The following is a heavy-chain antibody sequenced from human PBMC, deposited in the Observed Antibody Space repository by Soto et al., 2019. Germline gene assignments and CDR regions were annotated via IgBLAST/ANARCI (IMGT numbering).Heavy chain of an antibody. CDR2: ISSSGSTI. V-gene: IGHV3-11*01. D-gene: IGHD2-2*01. CDR1: GFTFSDYY. CDR3: ARDCSSTSCYEGSGYFDY. Sequence: PGGSLRLSCAASGFTFSDYYMSWIRQAPGKGLEWVSYISSSGSTIYYADSVKGRFTTSRDNAKNSLYLQMNSLRAEDTAVYYCARDCSSTSCYEGSGYFDYWGQGTLVTVSS. J-gene: IGHJ4*02.